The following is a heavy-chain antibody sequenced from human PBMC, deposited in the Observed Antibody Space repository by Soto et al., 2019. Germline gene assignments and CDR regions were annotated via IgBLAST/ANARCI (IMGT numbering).Heavy chain of an antibody. CDR2: ISGSGGST. CDR1: GFTFSSYA. J-gene: IGHJ3*02. V-gene: IGHV3-23*01. CDR3: AKDIVVVVAATLLGAFDI. D-gene: IGHD2-15*01. Sequence: EVQLLESGGGLVQPGGSLRLSCAASGFTFSSYAMSWVRQAPGKGLEWVSAISGSGGSTYYADSVKGRFTISRDNSKNALYLQMNSLGAEDTAVYYCAKDIVVVVAATLLGAFDIWGQGTMVTVSS.